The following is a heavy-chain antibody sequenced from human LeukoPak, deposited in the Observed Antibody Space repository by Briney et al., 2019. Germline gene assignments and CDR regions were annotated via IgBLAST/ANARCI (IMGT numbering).Heavy chain of an antibody. CDR3: ARGGAITGTTFYNWFDP. D-gene: IGHD1-7*01. J-gene: IGHJ5*02. Sequence: VASVKVSCKASGGTFSSYAISWVRQAPGQGLEWMGGIIPIFGTANYAQKFQGRVTITADESTSTAYMELSSLRSEDTAVYYCARGGAITGTTFYNWFDPWGQGTLVTVSS. CDR1: GGTFSSYA. CDR2: IIPIFGTA. V-gene: IGHV1-69*13.